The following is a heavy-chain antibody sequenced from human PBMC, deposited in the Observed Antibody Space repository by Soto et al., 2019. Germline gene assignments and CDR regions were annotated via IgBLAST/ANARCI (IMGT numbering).Heavy chain of an antibody. CDR2: IYYSGST. Sequence: SETLSLTCTVSGGSISSGGYYWSWIRQHPGKGLEWIGYIYYSGSTNYNPSLKSRVTISVDTSKNQFSLKLSSVTAADTAVYYCARDGRYYDFWSGYYRDYYYYGMDVWGQGTTVTVSS. J-gene: IGHJ6*02. V-gene: IGHV4-61*08. CDR1: GGSISSGGYY. D-gene: IGHD3-3*01. CDR3: ARDGRYYDFWSGYYRDYYYYGMDV.